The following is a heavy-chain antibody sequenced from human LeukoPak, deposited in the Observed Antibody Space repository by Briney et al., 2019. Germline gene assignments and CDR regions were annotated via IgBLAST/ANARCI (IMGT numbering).Heavy chain of an antibody. CDR3: ARVEGRWLDY. J-gene: IGHJ4*02. V-gene: IGHV4-31*03. Sequence: SETLSLTCTVSGVSISSGGYYWRWIRQHPGKGLEWIGYIYYSGSTYYNPSLKSRVTISVDTSKNQFSLKLSSVTAADTAVYYCARVEGRWLDYWGQGTLVTVSS. CDR1: GVSISSGGYY. D-gene: IGHD6-13*01. CDR2: IYYSGST.